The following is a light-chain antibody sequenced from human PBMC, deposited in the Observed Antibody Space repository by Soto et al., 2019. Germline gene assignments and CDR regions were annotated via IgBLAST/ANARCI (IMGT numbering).Light chain of an antibody. J-gene: IGKJ5*01. Sequence: TLLTQSPGTLALFSGERATLSCRASQSVSSSYLAWYQQKPGQAPRLLIYGASSRATGIPDRFSGSGSGTDFTLTISRLEPEDFAVYYCQQYGSSFGQGTRLEIK. CDR1: QSVSSSY. CDR3: QQYGSS. V-gene: IGKV3-20*01. CDR2: GAS.